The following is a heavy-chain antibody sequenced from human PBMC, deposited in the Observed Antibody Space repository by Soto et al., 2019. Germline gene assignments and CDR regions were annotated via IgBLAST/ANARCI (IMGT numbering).Heavy chain of an antibody. V-gene: IGHV1-3*01. CDR2: INAGNGNT. CDR1: GYTFTSYA. J-gene: IGHJ4*02. Sequence: QVQLVQSGAEVKKPGASVKVSCKASGYTFTSYAMHWVRQAPGQRLEWMGWINAGNGNTKYSQKFQGRVTITRDTSASTAYMELSSLRSEDTAVYYCARAVAGTYYFEYWGQGTLVTVSS. D-gene: IGHD6-19*01. CDR3: ARAVAGTYYFEY.